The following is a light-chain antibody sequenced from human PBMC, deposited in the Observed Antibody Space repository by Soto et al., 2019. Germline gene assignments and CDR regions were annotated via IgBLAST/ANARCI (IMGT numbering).Light chain of an antibody. Sequence: QPVLTQPPSVSGAPGQRVTISCTGSNSNIGAGYDVHWYRQLPGTAPKLLIYGNDNRPSGVPDRFSGSKSGTSASLAITGLQAEDEADYYCQSYDSSLSAYYVFGTGTKLTVL. V-gene: IGLV1-40*01. CDR2: GND. CDR1: NSNIGAGYD. CDR3: QSYDSSLSAYYV. J-gene: IGLJ1*01.